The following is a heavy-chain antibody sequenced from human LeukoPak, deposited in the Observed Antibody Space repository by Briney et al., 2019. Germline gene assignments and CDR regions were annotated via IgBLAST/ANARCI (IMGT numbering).Heavy chain of an antibody. J-gene: IGHJ4*02. CDR2: IYYSGST. V-gene: IGHV4-59*01. D-gene: IGHD5-18*01. CDR1: GGSISTYY. CDR3: ARGASYSYGISPFDY. Sequence: PSETLSLTCTVSGGSISTYYWSWIRQPPGKGLEWIGYIYYSGSTNYNPSLKSRVTISVDASKNQFSLKLSSVTAADTAAYYCARGASYSYGISPFDYWGQGTLVTVSS.